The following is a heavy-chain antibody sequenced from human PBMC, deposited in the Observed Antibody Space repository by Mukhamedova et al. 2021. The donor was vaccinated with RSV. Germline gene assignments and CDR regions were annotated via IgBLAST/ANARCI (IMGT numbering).Heavy chain of an antibody. D-gene: IGHD2-2*01. CDR2: IKQDGSEK. Sequence: GKGLEWVANIKQDGSEKYYVDSVKGRFTISRDNAKNSLHLQMNSLRAEDTAVYYCARDLGYCSSTSCAEKGSDAFDIWGQGTMVT. V-gene: IGHV3-7*01. J-gene: IGHJ3*02. CDR3: ARDLGYCSSTSCAEKGSDAFDI.